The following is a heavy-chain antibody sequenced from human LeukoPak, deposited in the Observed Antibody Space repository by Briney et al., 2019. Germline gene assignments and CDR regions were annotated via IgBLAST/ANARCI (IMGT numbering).Heavy chain of an antibody. V-gene: IGHV4-30-4*08. CDR3: ARMDSSGYYPHDAFDI. J-gene: IGHJ3*02. CDR1: GASIRSGDYY. Sequence: SETLSLTCTVSGASIRSGDYYWSWIRQLPGKGLEWIGYIYYSGSTYYNPSLKSRVTISVDRSKNQFSLKLSSVTAADTAVYYCARMDSSGYYPHDAFDIWGQGTMVTVSS. D-gene: IGHD3-22*01. CDR2: IYYSGST.